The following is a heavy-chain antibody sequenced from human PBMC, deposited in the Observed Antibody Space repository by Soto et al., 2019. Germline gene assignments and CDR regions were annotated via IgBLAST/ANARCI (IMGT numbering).Heavy chain of an antibody. CDR1: GGTFSSYA. D-gene: IGHD6-13*01. V-gene: IGHV1-69*13. J-gene: IGHJ4*02. CDR3: ASCRIAAVRLEVCDS. CDR2: IIPIFGTA. Sequence: SVKVSCKASGGTFSSYAISWVRQAPGQGLEWMGGIIPIFGTANYAQKFQGRVTITADESTSTAYMELSSLRSEDTAVYYCASCRIAAVRLEVCDSWGQGALVTVSS.